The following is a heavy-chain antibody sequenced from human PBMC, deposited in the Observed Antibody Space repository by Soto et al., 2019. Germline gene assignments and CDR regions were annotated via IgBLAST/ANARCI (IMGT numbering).Heavy chain of an antibody. D-gene: IGHD6-6*01. CDR2: IYYSGST. V-gene: IGHV4-30-4*01. CDR1: GGSISSGDYY. CDR3: ARDSSSLGLFDC. J-gene: IGHJ4*02. Sequence: PSETLSLTCTVSGGSISSGDYYWSWIRQPPGKGLEWIGYIYYSGSTYYNPSLKSRVTISVDTSKNQFSLKLSSVTAADTAVYYCARDSSSLGLFDCWGQGTLVTVSS.